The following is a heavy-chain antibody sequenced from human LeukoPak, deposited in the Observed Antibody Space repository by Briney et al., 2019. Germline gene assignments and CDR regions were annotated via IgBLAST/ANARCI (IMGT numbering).Heavy chain of an antibody. V-gene: IGHV3-53*01. J-gene: IGHJ4*02. CDR1: GFTVITND. Sequence: GGSLRLSCAASGFTVITNDMTWVRQAPGKVLEWVSVLYSDGNTKYADSVQDRFTISRDNSKNTLYLEMNSLSPDDTAVYYCARGVQPLAANTLAYWGQGTLVTVSS. D-gene: IGHD3-16*01. CDR2: LYSDGNT. CDR3: ARGVQPLAANTLAY.